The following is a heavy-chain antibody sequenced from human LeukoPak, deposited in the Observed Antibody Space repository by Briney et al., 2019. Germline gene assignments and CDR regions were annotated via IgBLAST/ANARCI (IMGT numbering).Heavy chain of an antibody. CDR2: LSDSGSST. D-gene: IGHD3-10*01. V-gene: IGHV3-23*01. Sequence: GGSLRLSCAASGFTFSNYAMRWVRQAPGRGLDWVSTLSDSGSSTYYADSVKGRFTISRDNSKNTLYLQMDSLRVEDTATYYRAKVPYSDYGSGRPPFMDVWGQGTTVAVSS. CDR1: GFTFSNYA. CDR3: AKVPYSDYGSGRPPFMDV. J-gene: IGHJ6*02.